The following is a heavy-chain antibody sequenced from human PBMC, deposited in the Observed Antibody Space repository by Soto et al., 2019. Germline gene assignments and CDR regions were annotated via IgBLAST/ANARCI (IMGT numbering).Heavy chain of an antibody. Sequence: ASVKVSCKASGFNLTSSAVQWVRQARGQRLEWIGWIVVGSGNTNYAQKFQERVTITRDMSTSTAYMELSSLRSEDTAVYYCAADGTATDAFDIWGQGTTVTVSS. CDR1: GFNLTSSA. CDR3: AADGTATDAFDI. D-gene: IGHD5-12*01. CDR2: IVVGSGNT. J-gene: IGHJ3*02. V-gene: IGHV1-58*01.